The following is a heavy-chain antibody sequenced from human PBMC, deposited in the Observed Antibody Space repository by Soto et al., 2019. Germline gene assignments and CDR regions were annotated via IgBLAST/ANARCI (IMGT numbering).Heavy chain of an antibody. CDR1: RFTFSTYE. CDR2: IGEGGFST. J-gene: IGHJ6*02. D-gene: IGHD3-16*01. Sequence: PGGSLRLSCAASRFTFSTYEMNWVRQAPGKGLEWVSVIGEGGFSTQYAASVKGRFTISRDNSKNMLYLQMNSLRSDDTAVYYCARDSITRVSSDVPGMDVWGQGTTVTVSS. CDR3: ARDSITRVSSDVPGMDV. V-gene: IGHV3-23*01.